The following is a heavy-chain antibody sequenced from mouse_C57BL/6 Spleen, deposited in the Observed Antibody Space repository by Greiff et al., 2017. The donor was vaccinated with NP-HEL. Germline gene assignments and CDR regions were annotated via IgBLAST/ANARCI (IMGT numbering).Heavy chain of an antibody. D-gene: IGHD2-3*01. CDR1: GYTFTSYW. V-gene: IGHV1-61*01. CDR2: IYPSDSET. J-gene: IGHJ2*01. Sequence: VQLQQPGAELVRPGSSVKLSCKASGYTFTSYWMDWVKQRPGQGLEWIGNIYPSDSETHYNQKFKDKATLTVDNSSSTAYMQLSSLTSEDSAVYYCARDGYYYFDYWGQGTTLTVSS. CDR3: ARDGYYYFDY.